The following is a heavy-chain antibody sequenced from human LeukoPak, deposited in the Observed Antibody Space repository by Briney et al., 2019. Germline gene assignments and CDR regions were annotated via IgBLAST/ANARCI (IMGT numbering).Heavy chain of an antibody. Sequence: PSETLSLTCTVSGGSISSSSYYWGWIRQPPGKGLEWIGSIYHSGSTYYNPSLRSRVTISVDTSKNQFSLKLRSVTAADTALYYCARCITYYYDSSGYLWPDNWFDPWGQGTLVTVSS. D-gene: IGHD3-22*01. V-gene: IGHV4-39*07. CDR2: IYHSGST. CDR3: ARCITYYYDSSGYLWPDNWFDP. CDR1: GGSISSSSYY. J-gene: IGHJ5*02.